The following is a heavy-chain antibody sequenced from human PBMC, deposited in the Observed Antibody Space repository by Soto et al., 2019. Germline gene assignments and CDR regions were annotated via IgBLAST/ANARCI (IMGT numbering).Heavy chain of an antibody. J-gene: IGHJ3*02. CDR1: GFTFSSYA. Sequence: EVQLLESGGGLVQPGGSLRLSCAASGFTFSSYAMSWVRQAPGKGLAWVSGITKTGRSTFIADSVRGRFTISRDNLKNIMYLQMNSLRFDDTALYYCTKDAEAYDFAFDKWGQGTMVTLTS. D-gene: IGHD3-3*01. CDR3: TKDAEAYDFAFDK. V-gene: IGHV3-23*01. CDR2: ITKTGRST.